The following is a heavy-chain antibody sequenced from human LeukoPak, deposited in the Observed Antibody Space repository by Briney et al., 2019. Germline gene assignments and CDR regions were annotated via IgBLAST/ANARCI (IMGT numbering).Heavy chain of an antibody. CDR1: GYTFTSYD. J-gene: IGHJ6*03. CDR3: ARNGVGSGSYEPASYFYYMDV. D-gene: IGHD3-10*01. Sequence: WASVKVSCKASGYTFTSYDINWVRQATGQGIEWMGWMNPNSGNTGYAQKFQGRVTITRNTSISTAYMELSSLRSEDTAVYYCARNGVGSGSYEPASYFYYMDVWGKGTTVTVSS. V-gene: IGHV1-8*03. CDR2: MNPNSGNT.